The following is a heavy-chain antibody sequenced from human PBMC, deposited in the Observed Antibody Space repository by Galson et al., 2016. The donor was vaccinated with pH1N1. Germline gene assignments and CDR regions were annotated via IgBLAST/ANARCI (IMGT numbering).Heavy chain of an antibody. Sequence: QSGAEVTEPGESLTISCKGSASSFTSYWISWVRQMPGKGPEWMGRINPRDSYTDYSPSFQGHVTISTDESISTAYLKWSTLKASDTAIYYCATGPSPDYWGQGTLVIVSS. CDR2: INPRDSYT. J-gene: IGHJ4*02. V-gene: IGHV5-10-1*01. CDR3: ATGPSPDY. CDR1: ASSFTSYW.